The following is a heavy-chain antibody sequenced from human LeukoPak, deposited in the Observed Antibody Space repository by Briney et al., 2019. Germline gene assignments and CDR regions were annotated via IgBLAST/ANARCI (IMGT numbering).Heavy chain of an antibody. D-gene: IGHD2-15*01. Sequence: RXSCXXSGFTXSSYGMHWVRQAPGKGLEGVGVISYDGSNKYYADSVKGGFTISRDNSKNTLYLQMNSLRAEDTAVYYCAKGLVAATYYYYGMDVWGQGTTVTVSS. CDR3: AKGLVAATYYYYGMDV. CDR1: GFTXSSYG. V-gene: IGHV3-30*18. J-gene: IGHJ6*02. CDR2: ISYDGSNK.